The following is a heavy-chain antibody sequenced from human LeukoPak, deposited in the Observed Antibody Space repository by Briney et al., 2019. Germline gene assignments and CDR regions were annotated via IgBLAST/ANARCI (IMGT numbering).Heavy chain of an antibody. CDR2: IIPILGIA. V-gene: IGHV1-69*04. Sequence: SVKVSCKASGGTFSSYAISWVRQAPGQGLEWMGRIIPILGIANYAQKFQGRVTFTADKSTSTAYMELSSLRSEDTAVYYCARVMSSRNWFDPWGQGTLVTVSS. CDR1: GGTFSSYA. J-gene: IGHJ5*02. D-gene: IGHD3-16*01. CDR3: ARVMSSRNWFDP.